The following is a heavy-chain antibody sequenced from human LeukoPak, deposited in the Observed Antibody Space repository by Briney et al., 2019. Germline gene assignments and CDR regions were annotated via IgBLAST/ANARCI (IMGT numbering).Heavy chain of an antibody. D-gene: IGHD2-15*01. Sequence: GASVKVSCKASGYTFTSYYMHWVRQAPGQGLEWMGIINPSGGSTSYAQKFQGRVSMTRDTSTSTVYMELSSLRSEDTAVYYCARDVGVAVYYMDVWGKGTTVTVSS. CDR3: ARDVGVAVYYMDV. CDR1: GYTFTSYY. CDR2: INPSGGST. V-gene: IGHV1-46*01. J-gene: IGHJ6*03.